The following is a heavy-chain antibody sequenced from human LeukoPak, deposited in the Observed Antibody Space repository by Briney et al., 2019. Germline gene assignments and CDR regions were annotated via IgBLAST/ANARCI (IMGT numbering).Heavy chain of an antibody. CDR3: ARRGGKNYGDYVLYYDYTDV. Sequence: ASVKVSCKASGYTFTSYGITWVRQAPGQGLEWLGWISAYNGNTNYAQNLQGRVTMTTDTSTSTAYMELRSLRSDDTAVYYCARRGGKNYGDYVLYYDYTDVWGKGTTVTVSS. J-gene: IGHJ6*03. D-gene: IGHD4-17*01. V-gene: IGHV1-18*04. CDR2: ISAYNGNT. CDR1: GYTFTSYG.